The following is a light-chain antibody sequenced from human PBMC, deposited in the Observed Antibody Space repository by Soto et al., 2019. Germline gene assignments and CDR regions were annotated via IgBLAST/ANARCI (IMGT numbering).Light chain of an antibody. V-gene: IGKV3-11*01. Sequence: EIVLTQSPATLSLSPGERVTLSCRASQSVSSYLAWYQQKPGQAPSLLIFDASNMATGIPARFSGSGSGTDFSLTISSLEPEDFAVYYCQQYGSSGTFGQGTKVDI. CDR3: QQYGSSGT. CDR2: DAS. CDR1: QSVSSY. J-gene: IGKJ1*01.